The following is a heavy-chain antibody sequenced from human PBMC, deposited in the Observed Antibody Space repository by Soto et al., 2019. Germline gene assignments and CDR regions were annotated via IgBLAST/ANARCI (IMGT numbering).Heavy chain of an antibody. CDR2: IYYSGST. V-gene: IGHV4-31*03. J-gene: IGHJ4*02. D-gene: IGHD3-22*01. CDR3: ARDMGYDRSGPNFDY. Sequence: QVQLQESGPGLVKPSQTLSLTCTVSGGSISSGGYYWSWIRQHPGKGLEWIGYIYYSGSTYYNPSLKSRFTISVETSKNQSSLKLSYVTAADTAVYYCARDMGYDRSGPNFDYWGQGTLVTVSS. CDR1: GGSISSGGYY.